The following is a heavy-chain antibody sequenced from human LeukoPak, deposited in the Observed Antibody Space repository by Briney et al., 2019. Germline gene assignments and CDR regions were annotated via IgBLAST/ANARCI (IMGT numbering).Heavy chain of an antibody. J-gene: IGHJ4*02. Sequence: SETLSLTCTVSGGSISSYYWSWIRQPPGKGLEWIGYIYYSGSTNYNPSLKSRVSMSVDTSKNQFSLKLSSVTAADTAVFYCARENSGSYREFDYWGQGTLVTVSS. V-gene: IGHV4-59*12. CDR1: GGSISSYY. CDR3: ARENSGSYREFDY. CDR2: IYYSGST. D-gene: IGHD1-26*01.